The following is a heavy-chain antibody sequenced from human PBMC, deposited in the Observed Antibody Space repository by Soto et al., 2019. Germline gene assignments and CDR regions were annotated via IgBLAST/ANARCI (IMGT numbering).Heavy chain of an antibody. CDR1: GFAVSSKY. CDR2: IYGGGTT. CDR3: VQTTGWPGFDF. D-gene: IGHD6-19*01. J-gene: IGHJ4*02. Sequence: EVPLVESGGGLIQPGGSLRLSCAASGFAVSSKYMTWVRQAPGKGLEWVSVIYGGGTTYYADSVKGRFTISRDTSKNTLYLRMNSLRAEDTAVYYCVQTTGWPGFDFWGQGTLVTVSS. V-gene: IGHV3-53*01.